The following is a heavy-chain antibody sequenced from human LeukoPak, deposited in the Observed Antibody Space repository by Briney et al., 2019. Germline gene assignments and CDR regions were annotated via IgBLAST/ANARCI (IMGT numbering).Heavy chain of an antibody. Sequence: RASVTVSCKASGGTFTSYAISWVRQAPGQGLEWMGRIIPILGIANYAQKFQGRVTISADKSTSTAYMDVTSLRSEDTAVYYCARGRGSRTGSNGDYLDYWGQGTLVAVSS. CDR2: IIPILGIA. CDR1: GGTFTSYA. CDR3: ARGRGSRTGSNGDYLDY. D-gene: IGHD1-1*01. V-gene: IGHV1-69*04. J-gene: IGHJ4*02.